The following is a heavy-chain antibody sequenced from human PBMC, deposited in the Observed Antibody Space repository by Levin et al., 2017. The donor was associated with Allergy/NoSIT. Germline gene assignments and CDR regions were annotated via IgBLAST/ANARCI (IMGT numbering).Heavy chain of an antibody. D-gene: IGHD3-22*01. J-gene: IGHJ3*02. CDR1: GFTFDDYA. CDR2: ISWNSGSI. Sequence: SLKISCAASGFTFDDYAMHWVRQAPGKGLEWVSGISWNSGSIGYADSVKGRFTISRDNAKNSLYLQMNSLRAEDTALYYCAKDISDYYDSSGYYYVAGAFDIWGQGTMVTVSS. V-gene: IGHV3-9*01. CDR3: AKDISDYYDSSGYYYVAGAFDI.